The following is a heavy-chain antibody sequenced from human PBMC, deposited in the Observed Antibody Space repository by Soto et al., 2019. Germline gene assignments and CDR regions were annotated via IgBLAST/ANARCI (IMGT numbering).Heavy chain of an antibody. CDR1: GGSISSYY. J-gene: IGHJ4*02. Sequence: SETLSLTCTVSGGSISSYYWSWIRQPPGKGLEWIGYIYYSASTNYSPSLKSRVTISVDTSKNQFSLNLSSVTAADTAVYYCARHLPYCGGDCYSLDYWGQGSLVTVS. V-gene: IGHV4-59*08. CDR3: ARHLPYCGGDCYSLDY. CDR2: IYYSAST. D-gene: IGHD2-21*02.